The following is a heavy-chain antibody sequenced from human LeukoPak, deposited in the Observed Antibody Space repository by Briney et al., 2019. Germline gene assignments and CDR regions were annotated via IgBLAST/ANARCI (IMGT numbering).Heavy chain of an antibody. Sequence: GGSLRLSCAASGFTVSSNYMSWVRQAPGKGLEWVSVIYSGGSTYYADSVKDRFTISRHNSKNTLYLQMNSLRAEDTALYYCARGSGSGVFDYWGQGTLVTVSS. CDR1: GFTVSSNY. CDR2: IYSGGST. J-gene: IGHJ4*02. CDR3: ARGSGSGVFDY. D-gene: IGHD2-15*01. V-gene: IGHV3-53*01.